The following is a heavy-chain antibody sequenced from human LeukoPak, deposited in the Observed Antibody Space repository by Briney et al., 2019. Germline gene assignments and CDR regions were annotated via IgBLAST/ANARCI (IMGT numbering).Heavy chain of an antibody. J-gene: IGHJ4*02. CDR2: IYTSGST. V-gene: IGHV4-61*02. D-gene: IGHD3-10*01. CDR3: AGDYYGSGSNFDY. CDR1: GGSISSGSYY. Sequence: SETLSLTCTVSGGSISSGSYYWSWIRQPAGKGLEWIGRIYTSGSTNYNPSLKSRVTISVDTSKNQFSLKLSSVTAADTAVYYCAGDYYGSGSNFDYWGQGTLVTVSS.